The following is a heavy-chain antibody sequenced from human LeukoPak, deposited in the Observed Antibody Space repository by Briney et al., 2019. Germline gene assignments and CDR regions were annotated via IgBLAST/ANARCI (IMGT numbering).Heavy chain of an antibody. Sequence: SETLSLTCTVSGGSISSSSYYWGWIRQPPGKGLEWIGSIYYSGSTYYNPSLKSRVTISVDRSKNQFSLKLSSVTAADTAVYCCASLYCSGGSCIDYWAREPWSPSPQ. CDR3: ASLYCSGGSCIDY. CDR1: GGSISSSSYY. V-gene: IGHV4-39*07. J-gene: IGHJ4*02. CDR2: IYYSGST. D-gene: IGHD2-15*01.